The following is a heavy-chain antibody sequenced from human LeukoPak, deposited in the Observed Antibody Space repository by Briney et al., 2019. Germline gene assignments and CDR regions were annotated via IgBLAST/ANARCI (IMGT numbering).Heavy chain of an antibody. Sequence: WIRQXPSRGLEWLGRTYYRSKWYNDYAVSVRSRITINPDTSKNQFSLQLNSVPPEDTAVYYCARIDAGTGDRYHYGMDVWGQGTTVTVSS. CDR2: TYYRSKWYN. CDR3: ARIDAGTGDRYHYGMDV. V-gene: IGHV6-1*01. D-gene: IGHD6-13*01. J-gene: IGHJ6*02.